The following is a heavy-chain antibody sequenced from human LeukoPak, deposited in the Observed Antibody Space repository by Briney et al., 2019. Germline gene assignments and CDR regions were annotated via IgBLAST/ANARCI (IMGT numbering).Heavy chain of an antibody. Sequence: SVKVSFKASGGTFSSYAISWVRQAPGQGLEWMGGIIPIFGTANYAQKFQGRVTITADESTSTAYMELSSLRSEDTAVYYCARDHPRKYRGYSGYDLFDYWGQGTLVTVSS. CDR3: ARDHPRKYRGYSGYDLFDY. J-gene: IGHJ4*02. CDR1: GGTFSSYA. D-gene: IGHD5-12*01. V-gene: IGHV1-69*13. CDR2: IIPIFGTA.